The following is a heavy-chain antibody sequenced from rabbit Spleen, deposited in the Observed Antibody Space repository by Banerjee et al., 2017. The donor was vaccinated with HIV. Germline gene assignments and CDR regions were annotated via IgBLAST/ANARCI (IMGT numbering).Heavy chain of an antibody. V-gene: IGHV1S43*01. CDR1: GVSFSGASY. Sequence: EESGGGLVKPGGTLTLTCKASGVSFSGASYMCWVRQAPGKGLEWIGYIDPVFGSTYYANWVNGRFSISRENAQNTVSLQMTSLTAADTATYFCARDLVAVIGWNFNLWGQGTLVTVS. J-gene: IGHJ4*01. D-gene: IGHD5-1*01. CDR3: ARDLVAVIGWNFNL. CDR2: IDPVFGST.